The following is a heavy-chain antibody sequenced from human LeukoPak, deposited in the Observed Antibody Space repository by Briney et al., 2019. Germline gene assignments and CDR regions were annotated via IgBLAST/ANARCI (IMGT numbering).Heavy chain of an antibody. Sequence: GRSLRLSCAASGFTFSSYAMHWVRQAPGKGLEWVAVISYDGSNKYYADSVKRRFTISRDNSKNTLYLQMNSLRAEDTAVYYCASNYGDSLLSYYYYGMDVWGQGTTVTVSS. V-gene: IGHV3-30-3*01. D-gene: IGHD4-17*01. CDR2: ISYDGSNK. CDR1: GFTFSSYA. J-gene: IGHJ6*02. CDR3: ASNYGDSLLSYYYYGMDV.